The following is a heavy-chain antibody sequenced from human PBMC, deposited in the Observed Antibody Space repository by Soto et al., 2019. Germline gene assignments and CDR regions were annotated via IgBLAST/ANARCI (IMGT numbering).Heavy chain of an antibody. CDR2: IIPIFGTA. V-gene: IGHV1-69*13. Sequence: ASVKVSCKASGGTFSSYAISWVRQAPGQGLEWMGGIIPIFGTANYAQKFQGRVTITADESTSTAYMELSSLRSEDTAVYYCARSPYDRRAYYYYYYGMDVWGQGTTVTVSS. CDR1: GGTFSSYA. D-gene: IGHD5-12*01. CDR3: ARSPYDRRAYYYYYYGMDV. J-gene: IGHJ6*02.